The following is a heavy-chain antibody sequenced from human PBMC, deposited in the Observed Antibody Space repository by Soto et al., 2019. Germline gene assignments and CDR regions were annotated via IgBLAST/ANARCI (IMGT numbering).Heavy chain of an antibody. CDR2: INDSRNT. CDR1: GGSFSSYY. J-gene: IGHJ4*02. D-gene: IGHD6-6*01. V-gene: IGHV4-34*01. Sequence: PSETLSLTCAVYGGSFSSYYWSWIRQTPEKGLEWIGEINDSRNTNYNPSLKSRVTISVDTSKTQLSLRLSSVTAADTAVYYCARGLSVEYSSSGHDYWGQGTLVTVSS. CDR3: ARGLSVEYSSSGHDY.